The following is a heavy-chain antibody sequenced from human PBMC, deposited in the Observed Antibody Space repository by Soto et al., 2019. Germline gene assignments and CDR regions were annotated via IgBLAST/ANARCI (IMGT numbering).Heavy chain of an antibody. CDR3: TRGGDAYENGH. V-gene: IGHV4-61*01. J-gene: IGHJ4*02. D-gene: IGHD2-21*01. CDR1: GGSVSIGTYY. CDR2: IHYSGST. Sequence: QVQLQESGPGLVKPSETLSLTCTVPGGSVSIGTYYWSWIRQPPGKGLEWIGFIHYSGSTNYNPSLKSRVTMSVDTSKNQCSLKLTSVNAADTAVYYCTRGGDAYENGHWGQGTLVTVSS.